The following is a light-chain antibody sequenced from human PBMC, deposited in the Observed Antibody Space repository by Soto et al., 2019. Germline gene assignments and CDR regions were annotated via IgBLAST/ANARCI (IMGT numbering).Light chain of an antibody. CDR2: AVS. Sequence: QSVLTQPASVSGSPGQPITISCTGTSSDIGGYNSVSWYQQHPGKAPKLVIYAVSNRPSGVSSRFSGSKSGNTASLTISGLQTEDEADYYCSSYTTVFTYVFGTGTKVTVL. CDR1: SSDIGGYNS. J-gene: IGLJ1*01. CDR3: SSYTTVFTYV. V-gene: IGLV2-14*01.